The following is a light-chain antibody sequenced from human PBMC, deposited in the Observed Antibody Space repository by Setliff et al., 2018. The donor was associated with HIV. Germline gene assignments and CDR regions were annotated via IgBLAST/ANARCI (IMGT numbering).Light chain of an antibody. CDR2: SND. Sequence: QSVLTQPPSASGTPGQRVTISCSGGSSNIGTNTVNWYRQLPGAAPKLLIYSNDQRPSGVPDRFSGSKSGTSASLAIRGLQSEDEADYYCATWDDSLNGRVFGTGTKVTVL. CDR1: SSNIGTNT. V-gene: IGLV1-44*01. CDR3: ATWDDSLNGRV. J-gene: IGLJ1*01.